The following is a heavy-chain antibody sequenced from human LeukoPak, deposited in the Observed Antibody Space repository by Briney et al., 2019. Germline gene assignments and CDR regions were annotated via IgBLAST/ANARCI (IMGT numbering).Heavy chain of an antibody. Sequence: PGGSLRLSCAASGFTFDDYAMHWVRQAPGKGLEWVSGISWNSGSIGYADSVKGRFTISRDNAKNSLYLQMNSLRAEDTAVYYRARAELHYFDYWGQGTLVTVSS. CDR2: ISWNSGSI. CDR3: ARAELHYFDY. CDR1: GFTFDDYA. V-gene: IGHV3-9*01. J-gene: IGHJ4*02. D-gene: IGHD2-15*01.